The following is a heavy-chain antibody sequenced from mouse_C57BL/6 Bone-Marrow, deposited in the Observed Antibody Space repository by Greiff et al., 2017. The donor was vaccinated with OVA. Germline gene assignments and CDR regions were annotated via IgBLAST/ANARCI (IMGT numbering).Heavy chain of an antibody. CDR3: ASLRYYGSSDY. D-gene: IGHD1-1*01. Sequence: VQLQQSGPELVKPGASVKISCKASGYAFSSSWMNWVKQRPGKGLEWIGRIYPGDGDTNYNGKFKGKATLTADKSSSTAYMQLSSLTSEDSAVDFCASLRYYGSSDYWGQGTTLTVSS. CDR2: IYPGDGDT. CDR1: GYAFSSSW. V-gene: IGHV1-82*01. J-gene: IGHJ2*01.